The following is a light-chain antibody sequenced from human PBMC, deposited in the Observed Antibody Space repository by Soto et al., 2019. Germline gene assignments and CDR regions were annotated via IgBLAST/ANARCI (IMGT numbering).Light chain of an antibody. J-gene: IGKJ4*01. Sequence: GDPVTITSRASQGVANCFAWYQQKPGKAPKLLICAASTLQSGVPSRFSGSGSGTEFTLTISSLQPEDFATYYCQQFNSYPLTFGEGTKVDIK. V-gene: IGKV1-9*01. CDR1: QGVANC. CDR3: QQFNSYPLT. CDR2: AAS.